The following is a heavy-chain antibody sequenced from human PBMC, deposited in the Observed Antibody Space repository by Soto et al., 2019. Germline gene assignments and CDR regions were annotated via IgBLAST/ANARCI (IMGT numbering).Heavy chain of an antibody. CDR2: IYYSGST. CDR3: ARATYYDFWSGYLYGDNWFDP. D-gene: IGHD3-3*01. CDR1: GGSISSSSYY. Sequence: SETLSLTCTVSGGSISSSSYYWCWIRHPPGKGLEWIGSIYYSGSTYYNPSLKSRVTISVDTSKNQFSLKLSSVTAADTAVYYCARATYYDFWSGYLYGDNWFDPWDQGTLVTVSS. V-gene: IGHV4-39*01. J-gene: IGHJ5*02.